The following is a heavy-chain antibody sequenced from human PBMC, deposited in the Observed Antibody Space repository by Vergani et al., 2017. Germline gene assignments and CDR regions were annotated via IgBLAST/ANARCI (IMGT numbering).Heavy chain of an antibody. CDR1: GFTVSSNY. J-gene: IGHJ4*02. CDR3: ARGLYDSSGYYYPSFAFDY. Sequence: EVQLVESGGGLVQPGGSLRLSCAASGFTVSSNYMSWVRQAPGKGLEWVSVIYSGGSTYYADSVKGRFTISRHNDKNTLYLQMNSLGAEDTALYYCARGLYDSSGYYYPSFAFDYWGQGTLVTVSS. V-gene: IGHV3-53*04. D-gene: IGHD3-22*01. CDR2: IYSGGST.